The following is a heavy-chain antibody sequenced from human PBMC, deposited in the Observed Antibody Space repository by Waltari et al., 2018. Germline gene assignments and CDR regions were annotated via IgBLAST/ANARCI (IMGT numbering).Heavy chain of an antibody. CDR2: IIPILGIA. Sequence: QVQLVQSGAEVKKPGSSVKVSCKASGGTFSSYVISWVRQAPGQGLEWMGMIIPILGIANYAQKFQGRVTITADKSTSTAYMELSSLRSEDTAVYYCARVYCSSTSCPSYYYYGMDVWGQGTTVTVSS. CDR3: ARVYCSSTSCPSYYYYGMDV. CDR1: GGTFSSYV. J-gene: IGHJ6*02. D-gene: IGHD2-2*01. V-gene: IGHV1-69*09.